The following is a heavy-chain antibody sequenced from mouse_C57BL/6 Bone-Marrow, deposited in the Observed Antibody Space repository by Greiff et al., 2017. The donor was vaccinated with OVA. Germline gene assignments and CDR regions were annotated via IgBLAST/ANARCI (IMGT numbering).Heavy chain of an antibody. V-gene: IGHV1-81*01. CDR3: ARRDGVVGFAY. Sequence: QVQLQQSGAELARPGASVKLSCKASGYTFTSYGISWVKQRPGQGLEWIGEIYPRSGNTYYNEKFKGKATLTADKSSSTAYMGLRSLTSEDSAVYFCARRDGVVGFAYWGQGTLVTVSA. D-gene: IGHD3-3*01. CDR2: IYPRSGNT. CDR1: GYTFTSYG. J-gene: IGHJ3*01.